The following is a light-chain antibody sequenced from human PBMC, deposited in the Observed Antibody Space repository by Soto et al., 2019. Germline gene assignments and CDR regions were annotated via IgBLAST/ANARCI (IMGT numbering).Light chain of an antibody. CDR1: SSDVGGYNY. Sequence: QSALTQPASVSGSPGQSITISCTGTSSDVGGYNYVSWYQQHPGKAPKLMIYDVSNRPSGVSNRFSGSKSGNTASLTISGLQAEDEAHYYCSSYTSSSTYGFGTGTKLTVL. CDR2: DVS. J-gene: IGLJ1*01. CDR3: SSYTSSSTYG. V-gene: IGLV2-14*01.